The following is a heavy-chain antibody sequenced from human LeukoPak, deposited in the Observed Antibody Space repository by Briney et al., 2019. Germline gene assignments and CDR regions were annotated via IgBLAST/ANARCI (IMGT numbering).Heavy chain of an antibody. D-gene: IGHD2-15*01. CDR1: GYTFTDYY. Sequence: GASVKVSRKASGYTFTDYYMHWVRQAPGQGLEWMGWINPQSGSTNYAQRFQGRVTMTRDTSINTAYMELSNLISDDTAVYYCARGVAATGGRWFDPWGQGTLVTVSS. CDR3: ARGVAATGGRWFDP. V-gene: IGHV1-2*02. CDR2: INPQSGST. J-gene: IGHJ5*02.